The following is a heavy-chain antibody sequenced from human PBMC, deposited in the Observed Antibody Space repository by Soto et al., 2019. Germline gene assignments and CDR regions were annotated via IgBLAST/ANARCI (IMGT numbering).Heavy chain of an antibody. CDR1: GGTFSSYD. D-gene: IGHD4-17*01. V-gene: IGHV1-69*01. Sequence: QVQLVQSGAEVKKPGSSVKVSCKASGGTFSSYDISWVRQAPGQGLEWMGGIIPIFGTANYAQKFQGRVTITADESTSTAYMELSSLSSEYTAVYYCAVVTYGDYAYYFDYWGQGTLVTVAS. J-gene: IGHJ4*02. CDR3: AVVTYGDYAYYFDY. CDR2: IIPIFGTA.